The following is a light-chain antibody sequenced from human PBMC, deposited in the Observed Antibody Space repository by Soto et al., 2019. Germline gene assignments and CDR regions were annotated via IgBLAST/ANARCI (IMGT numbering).Light chain of an antibody. J-gene: IGKJ1*01. CDR2: KTS. V-gene: IGKV1-5*03. CDR1: QSISYW. CDR3: QQYHSYWT. Sequence: DIQMTQSPSTLSASVGDRVTITCRASQSISYWLAWYQQKPGKAPKLLIYKTSSLESGVPARFSGSGSGTEFTLTISSLQPDDFATYYCQQYHSYWTFGQGTKVDVK.